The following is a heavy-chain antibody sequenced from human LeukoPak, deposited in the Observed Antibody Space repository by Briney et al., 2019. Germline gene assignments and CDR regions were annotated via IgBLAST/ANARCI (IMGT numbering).Heavy chain of an antibody. CDR2: IYHSGST. Sequence: PSETLSLTCAVSGGSISSSNWWSWVRQPPGKGLEWIGEIYHSGSTNYNPSLKSRVTISVDKSKNQFSLKLSSVTAADTAVYYCASGILSGGLRYYFDYWGQGTLVTVSS. D-gene: IGHD1-26*01. CDR3: ASGILSGGLRYYFDY. J-gene: IGHJ4*02. V-gene: IGHV4-4*02. CDR1: GGSISSSNW.